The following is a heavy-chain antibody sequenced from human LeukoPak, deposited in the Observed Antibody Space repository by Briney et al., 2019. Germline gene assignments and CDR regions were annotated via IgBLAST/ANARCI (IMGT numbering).Heavy chain of an antibody. Sequence: GASVKVSCKASGCTVTNYYMHWVRQAPGQGLEWMGIVNPSSISASYAQKFQGRVTMTRDTSTSTVSMELSSLRSDDTAVYYCAGVYQHGMDVWGQGTTVTVSS. J-gene: IGHJ6*02. V-gene: IGHV1-46*01. CDR3: AGVYQHGMDV. CDR2: VNPSSISA. D-gene: IGHD2-2*01. CDR1: GCTVTNYY.